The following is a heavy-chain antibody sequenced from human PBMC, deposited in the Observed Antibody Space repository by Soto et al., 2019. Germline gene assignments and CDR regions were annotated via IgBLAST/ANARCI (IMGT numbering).Heavy chain of an antibody. CDR2: IWYDGSNK. CDR1: GFTIISYA. CDR3: ARDTRYSSGWSDY. J-gene: IGHJ4*02. D-gene: IGHD6-19*01. V-gene: IGHV3-33*08. Sequence: GGSLRVSCAASGFTIISYAMSWVRQAPGKGLEWVAVIWYDGSNKYYADSVKGRFTISRDNSKNTLYLQMNSLRAEDTAVYYCARDTRYSSGWSDYWGQGTLVTVSS.